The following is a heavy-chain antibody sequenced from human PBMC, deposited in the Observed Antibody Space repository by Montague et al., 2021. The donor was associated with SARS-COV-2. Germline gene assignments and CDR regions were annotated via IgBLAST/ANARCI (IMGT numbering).Heavy chain of an antibody. CDR2: IYSGGSST. CDR1: GFTFNSYA. V-gene: IGHV3-23*03. D-gene: IGHD3-22*01. CDR3: AKTHRYYNRNFDY. Sequence: SLRLSCAASGFTFNSYAMSWVRQAPGKGLEWVSLIYSGGSSTYYAGSVKGRFTISRDNSKNTLYLQMNSMIAEDTAVYYCAKTHRYYNRNFDYWGQGTLVTVSS. J-gene: IGHJ4*02.